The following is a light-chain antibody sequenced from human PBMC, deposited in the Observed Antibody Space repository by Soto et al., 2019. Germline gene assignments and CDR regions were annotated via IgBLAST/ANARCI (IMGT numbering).Light chain of an antibody. CDR1: QSISNH. V-gene: IGKV1-39*01. CDR2: AAS. Sequence: DIQMTQSPSSLSASVGDRVTITCRTSQSISNHLNWYQQKPGKAPKLLIFAASSLQSGVPSRFSGSRSGPDFTLTISSLQPEDFETYYCQQSYSSPPTFGRGTKVDIX. J-gene: IGKJ1*01. CDR3: QQSYSSPPT.